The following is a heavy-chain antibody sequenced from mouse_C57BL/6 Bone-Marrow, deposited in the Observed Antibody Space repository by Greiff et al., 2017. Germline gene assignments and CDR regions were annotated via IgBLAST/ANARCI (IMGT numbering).Heavy chain of an antibody. CDR1: GYTFTDYE. Sequence: VQLQQSGAELVRPGASVTLSCKASGYTFTDYEMHWVKQTPVPGLEWIGAIDPETGGTAYNQKFQGKAILTADKSSSTAYMELRSLTSEDSAVQYCTRGLGHYFDYWGQGTTLTVSS. J-gene: IGHJ2*01. CDR2: IDPETGGT. V-gene: IGHV1-15*01. CDR3: TRGLGHYFDY. D-gene: IGHD4-1*01.